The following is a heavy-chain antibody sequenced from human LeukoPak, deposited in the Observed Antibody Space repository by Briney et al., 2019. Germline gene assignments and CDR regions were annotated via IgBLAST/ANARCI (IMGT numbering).Heavy chain of an antibody. D-gene: IGHD4-17*01. CDR3: ARDYGDFKGGLYYDY. Sequence: GESLKISCKGSGYSFTNYWIGWVRQRPGNGLEWMGVIYPGDSDTTYSPSFQGQVTISADKSIDTAYLQWSSMKASDTAIYYCARDYGDFKGGLYYDYWGQGTLVTVSS. CDR2: IYPGDSDT. V-gene: IGHV5-51*01. J-gene: IGHJ4*02. CDR1: GYSFTNYW.